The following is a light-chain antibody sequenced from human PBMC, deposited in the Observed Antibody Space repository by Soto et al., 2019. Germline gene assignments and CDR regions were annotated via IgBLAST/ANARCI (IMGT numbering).Light chain of an antibody. CDR1: QSVSSK. J-gene: IGKJ5*01. CDR2: DTS. Sequence: IVMTQSPAPLSVSPGERATLSCRASQSVSSKLAWYRQRPGQAPRLVIYDTSTRATGVPARFSGSGSGTEFTLTISSLQSEDFGVYYCQQYNDWFSITFGQGTRLEIK. CDR3: QQYNDWFSIT. V-gene: IGKV3-15*01.